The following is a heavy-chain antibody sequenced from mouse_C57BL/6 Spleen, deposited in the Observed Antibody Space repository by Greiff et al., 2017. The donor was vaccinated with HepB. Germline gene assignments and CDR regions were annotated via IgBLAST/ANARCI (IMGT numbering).Heavy chain of an antibody. D-gene: IGHD5-1-1*01. Sequence: VQLQQSGAELVRPGASVTLSCKASGYTFTDYEMHWVKQTPVHGLEWIGAIDPETGGTAYNQKFKGKAILTADKSSSTAYMELRSLTSEDSAVYYCTRGGYLLGFAYWGQGTLVTVSA. CDR3: TRGGYLLGFAY. V-gene: IGHV1-15*01. CDR2: IDPETGGT. J-gene: IGHJ3*01. CDR1: GYTFTDYE.